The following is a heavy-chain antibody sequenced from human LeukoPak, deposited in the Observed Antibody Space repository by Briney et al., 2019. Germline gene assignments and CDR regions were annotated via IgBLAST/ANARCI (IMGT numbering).Heavy chain of an antibody. Sequence: PGGSLRLSCAASGFILSRYTMNWVRQAPGKGLEWVSSISSTGTYIYYADSVKGRFTISRDNAKNSLYLQMNSLRAEDTAVYYCARENIVVVPADSRYLDVWGKGTTVTVSS. CDR1: GFILSRYT. V-gene: IGHV3-21*01. D-gene: IGHD2-2*01. CDR3: ARENIVVVPADSRYLDV. CDR2: ISSTGTYI. J-gene: IGHJ6*03.